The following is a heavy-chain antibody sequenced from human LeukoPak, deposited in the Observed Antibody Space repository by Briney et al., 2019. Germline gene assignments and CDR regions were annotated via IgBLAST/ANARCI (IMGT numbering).Heavy chain of an antibody. Sequence: ASVKVSCKASGYIFTDYYMHWVRQAPGQGLEWMGWINPNSGGTNYAQKFQGRVTMTRDTSISTAYMELSRLRSDDTAVYYCATSSIAAAGTAHDYWGQGTLVTVSS. V-gene: IGHV1-2*02. D-gene: IGHD6-13*01. CDR3: ATSSIAAAGTAHDY. J-gene: IGHJ4*02. CDR2: INPNSGGT. CDR1: GYIFTDYY.